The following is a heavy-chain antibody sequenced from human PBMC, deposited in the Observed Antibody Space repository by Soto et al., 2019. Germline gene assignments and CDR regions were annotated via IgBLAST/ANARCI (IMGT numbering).Heavy chain of an antibody. CDR1: GFTVSSNY. Sequence: GSLRLSCAASGFTVSSNYMSWVRQAPGKGLEWVSVIYSGGSTYYADSVKGRFTISRDNSKNTLYLQMNSLRAEDTAVYYCAREYSTMVRGVQVSWGQGTLVTVSS. CDR2: IYSGGST. J-gene: IGHJ5*02. D-gene: IGHD3-10*01. V-gene: IGHV3-53*01. CDR3: AREYSTMVRGVQVS.